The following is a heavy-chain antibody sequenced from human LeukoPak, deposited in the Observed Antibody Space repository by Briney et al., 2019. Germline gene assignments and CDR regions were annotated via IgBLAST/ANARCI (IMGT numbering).Heavy chain of an antibody. V-gene: IGHV2-5*01. J-gene: IGHJ6*02. CDR1: GFSLSTSGVG. CDR3: AHMSGYDYGYYYYGMDV. D-gene: IGHD5-12*01. Sequence: SGPTLVKPTQTLTLTCTFSGFSLSTSGVGVGWIRQPPGKALEWLALIYWNDDKRYSPSLKSRLTITKDTSKNQVVLTMTNMDPVDTATYYCAHMSGYDYGYYYYGMDVWGQGTTVTVSS. CDR2: IYWNDDK.